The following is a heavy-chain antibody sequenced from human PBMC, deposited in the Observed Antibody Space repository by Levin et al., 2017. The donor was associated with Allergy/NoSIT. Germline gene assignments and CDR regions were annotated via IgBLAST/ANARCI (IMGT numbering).Heavy chain of an antibody. CDR2: ISWNSGSI. D-gene: IGHD5-18*01. J-gene: IGHJ4*02. CDR1: GFTFDDYA. V-gene: IGHV3-9*01. CDR3: AKDMRDGYSYGYGGGGLDY. Sequence: GGSLRLSCAASGFTFDDYAMHWVRQAPGKGLEWVSGISWNSGSIGYADSVKGRFTISRDNAKNSLYLQMNSLRAEDTALYYCAKDMRDGYSYGYGGGGLDYWGQGTLVTVSS.